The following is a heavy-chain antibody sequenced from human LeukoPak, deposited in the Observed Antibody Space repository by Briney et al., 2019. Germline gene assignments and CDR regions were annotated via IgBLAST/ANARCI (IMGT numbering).Heavy chain of an antibody. D-gene: IGHD2-21*02. CDR2: MNPNSGNT. J-gene: IGHJ6*02. CDR3: ARRGCGGDCSPYPLYYYYGIDV. CDR1: GYTFTSYD. V-gene: IGHV1-8*01. Sequence: ASVKVSCKASGYTFTSYDINWVRQATGQGLEWMGWMNPNSGNTGYAQKFQGRVTMTRNTSISTAYMELSSLRSEDTAVYYCARRGCGGDCSPYPLYYYYGIDVWGQGTTVTVSS.